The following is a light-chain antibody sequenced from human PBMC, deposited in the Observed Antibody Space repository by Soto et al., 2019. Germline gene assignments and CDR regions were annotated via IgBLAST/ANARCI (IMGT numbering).Light chain of an antibody. CDR3: SSYTSSGTYV. CDR1: SSDVGGYNY. J-gene: IGLJ1*01. V-gene: IGLV2-14*03. CDR2: DAI. Sequence: QSVQTQSASVSGSPGQSITISCAGTSSDVGGYNYVSWYQQHPGKAPKLMIYDAINRPSGVSDRFSGSKSGNSASLTISGLQAQDEADYYCSSYTSSGTYVFGTGTKVTVL.